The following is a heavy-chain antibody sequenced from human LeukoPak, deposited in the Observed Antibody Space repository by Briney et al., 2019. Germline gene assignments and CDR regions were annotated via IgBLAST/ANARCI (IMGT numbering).Heavy chain of an antibody. CDR2: INPNSGGT. CDR1: GYTFTGYY. V-gene: IGHV1-2*02. J-gene: IGHJ4*02. D-gene: IGHD3-3*01. Sequence: ASVKVSCKASGYTFTGYYMHWVRQAPGQGLEWMGWINPNSGGTNYAQKFQGRVTMTRDTSISTAYMELSRLRSDDTAVYYCATSTRDFWSGYSAYWGQGTLVTVSS. CDR3: ATSTRDFWSGYSAY.